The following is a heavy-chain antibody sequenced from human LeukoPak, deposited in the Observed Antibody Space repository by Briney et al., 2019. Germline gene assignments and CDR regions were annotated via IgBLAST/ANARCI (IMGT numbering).Heavy chain of an antibody. J-gene: IGHJ5*02. CDR2: IRGSGGST. CDR3: AKDFRIYSGYDFGTFDP. Sequence: PGGSLRLSCAASGFTFSSYAMSWVRQAPGKGLEWVSAIRGSGGSTYYADSVKGRFTISRDNSKNTLYLQMNSLRAEDTAVYYCAKDFRIYSGYDFGTFDPWGQGTLVTVSS. D-gene: IGHD5-12*01. V-gene: IGHV3-23*01. CDR1: GFTFSSYA.